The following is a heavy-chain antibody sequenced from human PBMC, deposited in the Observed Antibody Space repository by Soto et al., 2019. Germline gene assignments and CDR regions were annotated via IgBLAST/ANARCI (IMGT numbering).Heavy chain of an antibody. D-gene: IGHD3-22*01. Sequence: QITLKESGPTLVKPTQTLTLTCTFSGFSLSTSGVGVGWIRQPPGKALEWLALIYWDDDKRYSPSLKSRLTTTKDTSKNQVVLTMTNMDPVDTATYYCAHSKRHYYDSSGYYYTHCSFDYWGQGTLVTVSS. CDR3: AHSKRHYYDSSGYYYTHCSFDY. CDR2: IYWDDDK. V-gene: IGHV2-5*02. J-gene: IGHJ4*02. CDR1: GFSLSTSGVG.